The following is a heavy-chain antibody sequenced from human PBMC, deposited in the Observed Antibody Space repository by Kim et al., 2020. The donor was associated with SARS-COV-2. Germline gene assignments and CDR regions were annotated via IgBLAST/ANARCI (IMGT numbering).Heavy chain of an antibody. CDR3: AKDQTYYYDSSGYSENDAFDV. Sequence: GRFTISRDNSKNTLYLQMNTLRPEDTAVYFCAKDQTYYYDSSGYSENDAFDVWGQGTMVTVSP. V-gene: IGHV3-30*02. J-gene: IGHJ3*01. D-gene: IGHD3-22*01.